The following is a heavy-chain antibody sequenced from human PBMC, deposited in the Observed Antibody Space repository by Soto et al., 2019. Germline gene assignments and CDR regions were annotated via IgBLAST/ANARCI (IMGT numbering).Heavy chain of an antibody. CDR1: GYTFTSYD. J-gene: IGHJ4*02. CDR3: ARSNMEYATYDPYYFDY. CDR2: MNPNSGNT. V-gene: IGHV1-8*01. Sequence: ASVKVSCKASGYTFTSYDINWVRQATGQGLEWMGWMNPNSGNTGYAQKFQGRVTMTRNTSISTAYMELSSLRSEDTAVYYCARSNMEYATYDPYYFDYWGQGTLVTVSS. D-gene: IGHD2-8*01.